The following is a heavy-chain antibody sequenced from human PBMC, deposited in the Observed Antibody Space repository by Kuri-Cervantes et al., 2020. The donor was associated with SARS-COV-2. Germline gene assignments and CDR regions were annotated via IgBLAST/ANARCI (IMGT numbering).Heavy chain of an antibody. CDR1: GGTFRSYA. Sequence: SVKVSCKASGGTFRSYAISWVRQAPGQGLEWMGGIIPIFGTANYAQKFQGRVTITADESTSTAYMELSSLRSEDTAVYYCARGGGYCSSTSCPSDYWGQGTLVTVSS. V-gene: IGHV1-69*13. CDR2: IIPIFGTA. J-gene: IGHJ4*02. D-gene: IGHD2-2*01. CDR3: ARGGGYCSSTSCPSDY.